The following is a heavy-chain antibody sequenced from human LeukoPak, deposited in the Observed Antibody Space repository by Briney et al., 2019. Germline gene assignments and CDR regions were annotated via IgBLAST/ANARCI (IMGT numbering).Heavy chain of an antibody. D-gene: IGHD6-19*01. V-gene: IGHV1-2*02. CDR3: ARNERYSSGWYPSGYYYMDV. CDR2: INPNSGGT. Sequence: ASVKVSCKASGYTFTGYYMHWVRQAPGQGLEWMGWINPNSGGTNYAQKFQGRVTMTRETSISTAYMELSRLRFDDTAVYYCARNERYSSGWYPSGYYYMDVWGKGTTVTVSS. J-gene: IGHJ6*03. CDR1: GYTFTGYY.